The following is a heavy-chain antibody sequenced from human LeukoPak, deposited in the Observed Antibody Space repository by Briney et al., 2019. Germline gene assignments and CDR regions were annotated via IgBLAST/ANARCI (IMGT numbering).Heavy chain of an antibody. CDR1: GYTFTSYD. Sequence: ASVKVSCKPSGYTFTSYDINWVRQATGQGLEWMGWMNPNSGNTVYAQRFQGRVTMTRNTSISTAYMDLSSLRSEDTAVHYCARGYHESSGYHFDYWGQGTLATVSS. V-gene: IGHV1-8*01. D-gene: IGHD3-22*01. CDR3: ARGYHESSGYHFDY. J-gene: IGHJ4*02. CDR2: MNPNSGNT.